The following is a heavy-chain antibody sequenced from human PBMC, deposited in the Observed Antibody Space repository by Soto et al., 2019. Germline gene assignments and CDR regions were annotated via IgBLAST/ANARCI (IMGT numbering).Heavy chain of an antibody. V-gene: IGHV3-48*02. CDR1: GFTFSSYS. Sequence: PGGSLRLSCAASGFTFSSYSMNWVRQAPGKGLEWVSYISSSSSTIYYADSVKGRFTISRDNAKNSLYLQMNSLRDEDTAVYYCAKDFQYINIVLVPAAQESRYYFDYWGQGTLVTVSS. J-gene: IGHJ4*02. CDR3: AKDFQYINIVLVPAAQESRYYFDY. CDR2: ISSSSSTI. D-gene: IGHD2-2*01.